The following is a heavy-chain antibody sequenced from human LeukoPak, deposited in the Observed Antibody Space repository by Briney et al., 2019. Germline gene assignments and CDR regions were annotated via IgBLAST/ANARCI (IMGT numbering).Heavy chain of an antibody. V-gene: IGHV4-61*02. CDR3: TRGGELMNY. D-gene: IGHD1-26*01. CDR1: GGSISSGGYY. J-gene: IGHJ4*02. Sequence: PSETLSLTCTVSGGSISSGGYYWTWIRQPAGKGLEWIGRIYTSGSTNYNPSLKSRVTISIDASKNQFSLRLSSVTAADTAVYYCTRGGELMNYRGQGTLVTVSS. CDR2: IYTSGST.